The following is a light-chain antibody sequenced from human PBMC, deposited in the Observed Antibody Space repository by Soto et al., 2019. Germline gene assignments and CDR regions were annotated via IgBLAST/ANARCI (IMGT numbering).Light chain of an antibody. Sequence: EIVLTQSPGTLSLSPGKRATLSCRASQSVSSSYLAWYQQKPGQAPRLLIYGASSRATGIPDRFSGSGSGTDFTLTISRLEPEDFAVYYCQQYGSSPYTFGPGTKLEIK. CDR3: QQYGSSPYT. CDR2: GAS. CDR1: QSVSSSY. V-gene: IGKV3-20*01. J-gene: IGKJ2*01.